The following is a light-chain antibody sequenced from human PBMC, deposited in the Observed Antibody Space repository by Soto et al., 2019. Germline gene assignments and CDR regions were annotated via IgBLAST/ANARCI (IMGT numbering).Light chain of an antibody. V-gene: IGLV2-23*02. J-gene: IGLJ3*02. CDR3: SSYTGSSSVV. Sequence: QSALTQPASVSGSPGQSITISCTGTSSDVGRYDLVSWYQQHPGKAPRLLIYEVTNRPSGVSDRFSGSKSGKTASVTISGLQAEDEADYYCSSYTGSSSVVFGGGTKLTVL. CDR2: EVT. CDR1: SSDVGRYDL.